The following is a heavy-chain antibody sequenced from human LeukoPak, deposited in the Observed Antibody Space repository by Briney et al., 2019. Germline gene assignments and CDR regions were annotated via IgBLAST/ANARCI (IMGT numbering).Heavy chain of an antibody. Sequence: ASVKVSCKASGYTFIGYYMHWVRQAPGQGLEWMGWINPNSGGTNYAQKFQGRVTMTRDTSISTAYMELSRLRSDDTAVYYCARRAVRGVMGFDYWGQGTLVTVSS. CDR3: ARRAVRGVMGFDY. CDR2: INPNSGGT. J-gene: IGHJ4*02. D-gene: IGHD3-10*01. CDR1: GYTFIGYY. V-gene: IGHV1-2*02.